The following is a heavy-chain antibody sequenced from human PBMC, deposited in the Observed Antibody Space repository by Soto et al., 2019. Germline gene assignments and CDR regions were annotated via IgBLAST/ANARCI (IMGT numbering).Heavy chain of an antibody. CDR3: ARSQGSTISLEINYYYYYGMDV. CDR2: IIPISDTT. D-gene: IGHD2-2*01. V-gene: IGHV1-69*01. CDR1: GGTFSSYA. Sequence: QVQLVQSGAEVKKPGSSMKVSCKASGGTFSSYAISWVRQAPGQGLEWMGGIIPISDTTNYAQKFQGRVTITADESTSTAYMELSSLRSEDTAVYYCARSQGSTISLEINYYYYYGMDVWGQGTTVTVSS. J-gene: IGHJ6*02.